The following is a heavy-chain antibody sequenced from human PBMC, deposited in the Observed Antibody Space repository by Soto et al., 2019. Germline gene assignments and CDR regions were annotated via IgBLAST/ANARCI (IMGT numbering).Heavy chain of an antibody. CDR3: ARDRGGVWGRYVQLDY. V-gene: IGHV1-3*01. J-gene: IGHJ4*02. D-gene: IGHD3-16*01. CDR2: INAGNGNT. Sequence: QVQLVQSGAEVKKPGASVKVSCKASGYTFTSYAMHWVRQAPGQRLEWMGWINAGNGNTKYSQKFQGRVTITRDTSASTAYMELSSLRSEDTAVYYCARDRGGVWGRYVQLDYWGQGTLVTVSS. CDR1: GYTFTSYA.